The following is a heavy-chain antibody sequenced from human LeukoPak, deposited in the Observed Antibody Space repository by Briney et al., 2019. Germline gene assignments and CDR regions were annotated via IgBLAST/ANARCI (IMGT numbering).Heavy chain of an antibody. J-gene: IGHJ6*03. Sequence: PGGSLRLSCAASGFTFSSYWMSWVRQAPGKGLEWVANIKQDGSEKYYVDSVKGRFTISRDNAKNSLYLQMNSLRAEDTAVYYCARGVTMVRRDYYMDVWGKGTTVTVSS. V-gene: IGHV3-7*01. CDR3: ARGVTMVRRDYYMDV. CDR2: IKQDGSEK. D-gene: IGHD3-10*01. CDR1: GFTFSSYW.